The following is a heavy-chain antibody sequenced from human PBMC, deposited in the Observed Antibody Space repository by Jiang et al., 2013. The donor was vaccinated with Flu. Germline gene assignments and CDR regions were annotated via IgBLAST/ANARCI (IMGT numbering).Heavy chain of an antibody. Sequence: GGTFSSYAISWVRQAPGQGLEWMGGIIPIFGTANYAQKFQGRVTITADESTSTAYMELSSLRSEDTAVYYCARGTMVRGVITYYYYGMDVWGQGTTVTVSS. J-gene: IGHJ6*02. V-gene: IGHV1-69*01. CDR2: IIPIFGTA. CDR3: ARGTMVRGVITYYYYGMDV. D-gene: IGHD3-10*01. CDR1: GGTFSSYA.